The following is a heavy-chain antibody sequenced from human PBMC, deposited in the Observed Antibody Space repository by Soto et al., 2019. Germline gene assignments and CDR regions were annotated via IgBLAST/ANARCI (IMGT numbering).Heavy chain of an antibody. CDR3: ARGSTVTFDY. CDR1: GGSFSGYY. CDR2: INHSGST. D-gene: IGHD4-17*01. V-gene: IGHV4-34*01. J-gene: IGHJ4*02. Sequence: SETLSLTCAVYGGSFSGYYWSWIRQPPGKGLEWIGEINHSGSTNYNPSLKSRVTISVDTSKNQFSLKLSSVTAADTAVYYCARGSTVTFDYWGQGTLVTVSS.